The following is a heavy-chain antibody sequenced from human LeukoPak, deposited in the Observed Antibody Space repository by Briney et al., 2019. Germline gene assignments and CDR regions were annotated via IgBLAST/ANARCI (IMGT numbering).Heavy chain of an antibody. D-gene: IGHD6-19*01. CDR3: ARDSSGWYQIDY. Sequence: GGSLRLSCEASGFTLEHYGMSWVRQAPGKGVEWVAGINWNGGITGYADSVKGRFTISRDNAKNSLYLQMNSLRAEDTAVYYCARDSSGWYQIDYWGQGTLVTVSS. J-gene: IGHJ4*02. CDR1: GFTLEHYG. CDR2: INWNGGIT. V-gene: IGHV3-20*04.